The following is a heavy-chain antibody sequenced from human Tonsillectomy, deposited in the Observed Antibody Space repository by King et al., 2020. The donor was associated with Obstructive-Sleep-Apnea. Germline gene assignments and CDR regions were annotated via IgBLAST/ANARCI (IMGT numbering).Heavy chain of an antibody. Sequence: VQLVESGGGVVQPGRSLRLSCAASGFTFSSYAMHWVRQAPGKGLEWVAGISYDGSNKYYADSVKGRFTISRDNSKNTLYLQMNSLRAEDTAVYYCARDLTTTVTYDPVISWGQGTLVTVSS. CDR3: ARDLTTTVTYDPVIS. CDR2: ISYDGSNK. V-gene: IGHV3-30*04. J-gene: IGHJ4*02. CDR1: GFTFSSYA. D-gene: IGHD4-17*01.